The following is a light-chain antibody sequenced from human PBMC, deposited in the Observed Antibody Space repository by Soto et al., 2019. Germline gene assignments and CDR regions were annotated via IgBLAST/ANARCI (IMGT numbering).Light chain of an antibody. CDR3: SAWDTDLNGWV. J-gene: IGLJ2*01. CDR1: SSNVGGNS. V-gene: IGLV1-44*01. Sequence: QSVLTQAPSASGTSGQWVTISCSGSSSNVGGNSVSWFQQDQGSAPKLLIYNNDRRPSGVPDRFSGSKSGTSASLAISGLQSEDEAEYHCSAWDTDLNGWVFGGGTKVTVL. CDR2: NND.